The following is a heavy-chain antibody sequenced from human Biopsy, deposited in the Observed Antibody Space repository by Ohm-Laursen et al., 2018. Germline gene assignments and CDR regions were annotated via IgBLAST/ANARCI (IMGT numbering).Heavy chain of an antibody. CDR3: ARTPILIVSAGLVYRHRRHLQGMDV. CDR1: GFSLSARGMC. D-gene: IGHD6-13*01. V-gene: IGHV2-70*11. Sequence: TQTLTLTCSFSGFSLSARGMCVSWIRQAPGKALGWLARVDWDDYKDYSASLQTKLSISKDTSNDQVVLTVNNVDPADTAAYYCARTPILIVSAGLVYRHRRHLQGMDVWGQGIAVTVS. J-gene: IGHJ6*02. CDR2: VDWDDYK.